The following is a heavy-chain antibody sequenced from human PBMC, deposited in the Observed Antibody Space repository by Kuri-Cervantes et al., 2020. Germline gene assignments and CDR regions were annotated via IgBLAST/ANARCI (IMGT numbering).Heavy chain of an antibody. D-gene: IGHD3-10*01. CDR2: ISAYNGNT. J-gene: IGHJ4*02. V-gene: IGHV1-18*01. CDR3: AKSRDPYGSGSFFDY. CDR1: GYTFTYYG. Sequence: ASVKVSCKASGYTFTYYGIAWVRQAPGQGLEWMGWISAYNGNTNYAQKLQGRVTMTTDTSTSTAYMELRSLRPEDTAFYYCAKSRDPYGSGSFFDYWGQGTLVTVSS.